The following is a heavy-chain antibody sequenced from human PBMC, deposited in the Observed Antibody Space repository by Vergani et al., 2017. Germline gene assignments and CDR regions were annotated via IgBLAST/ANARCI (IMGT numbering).Heavy chain of an antibody. Sequence: QLQLQESGPGLVKPSETLSLTCTVSGGSISSYYWSWIRQPAGKGLEWLGRIYTSGSTNYNPSLKSRVTMSVDTSKNQFSLKLSSVTAADTAVYYCAGDKDWNYYDYYFDYWGQGTLVTVSS. J-gene: IGHJ4*02. D-gene: IGHD1-7*01. V-gene: IGHV4-4*07. CDR3: AGDKDWNYYDYYFDY. CDR1: GGSISSYY. CDR2: IYTSGST.